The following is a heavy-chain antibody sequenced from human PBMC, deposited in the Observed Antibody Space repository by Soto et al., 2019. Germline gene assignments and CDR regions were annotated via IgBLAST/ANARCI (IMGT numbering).Heavy chain of an antibody. D-gene: IGHD3-3*01. Sequence: QVQLVQSGAEVKKPGASVKVSCKASGYTFTSYGISWVRQAPGQGLEWMGWISAYNGNTNYAQKLQGRVTMTTDTSTRTAYMELRSLRSDDTAVYYCARDMEYYDFWSGYRNYYYYGMDVWGQGTTVTVSS. CDR2: ISAYNGNT. J-gene: IGHJ6*02. V-gene: IGHV1-18*01. CDR1: GYTFTSYG. CDR3: ARDMEYYDFWSGYRNYYYYGMDV.